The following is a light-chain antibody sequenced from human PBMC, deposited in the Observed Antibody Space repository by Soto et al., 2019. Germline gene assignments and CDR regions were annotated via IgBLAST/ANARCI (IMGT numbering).Light chain of an antibody. Sequence: ALAQSPVALSLSPGERATLSCRASQSVSTDLAWYQQKPGQAPRLLIYDASNRATGIPVRFAGSGSGTDFALTISSLEPEDFVLYHCQHPPTSFGGGTKVDIK. CDR1: QSVSTD. J-gene: IGKJ4*01. CDR3: QHPPTS. V-gene: IGKV3-11*01. CDR2: DAS.